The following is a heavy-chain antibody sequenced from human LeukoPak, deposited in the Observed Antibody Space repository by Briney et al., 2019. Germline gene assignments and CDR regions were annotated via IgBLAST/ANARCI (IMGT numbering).Heavy chain of an antibody. Sequence: ASVKVSCKASGYTFTDYYMHWVRQAPGQGLEWMGWINPKSGATKYTQKFQGRVTMTRDTSTSTAYMELNSLRSDDTAVYYCARDDYGSGTYSYWGQGTLVTVSS. J-gene: IGHJ4*02. CDR1: GYTFTDYY. D-gene: IGHD3-10*01. V-gene: IGHV1-2*02. CDR3: ARDDYGSGTYSY. CDR2: INPKSGAT.